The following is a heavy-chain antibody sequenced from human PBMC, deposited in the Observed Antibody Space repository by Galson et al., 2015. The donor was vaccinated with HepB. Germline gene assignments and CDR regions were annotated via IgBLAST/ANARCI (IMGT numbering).Heavy chain of an antibody. D-gene: IGHD5-18*01. V-gene: IGHV1-46*01. J-gene: IGHJ4*02. Sequence: SVKVSCKASGYTFTSYYMHWVRQAPGQGLEWMGIINPSGGSTSYAQKFQGRVTMTRDTSTSTVYMELSSLRSEDTAVYYCARVAILDTAMAHLDYWGQGTLVTVSS. CDR2: INPSGGST. CDR3: ARVAILDTAMAHLDY. CDR1: GYTFTSYY.